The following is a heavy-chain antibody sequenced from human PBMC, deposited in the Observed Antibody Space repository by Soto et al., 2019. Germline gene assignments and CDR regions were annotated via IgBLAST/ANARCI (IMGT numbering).Heavy chain of an antibody. J-gene: IGHJ4*02. CDR3: TRDIGGKGAY. CDR1: VFTCSSYW. V-gene: IGHV3-74*01. CDR2: IDEYGSTI. Sequence: PGGSLRLSCSASVFTCSSYWMHWFRQVPGKGLLWVSRIDEYGSTINYADSVKGRFTISRDNARNTLYLEMNSLRAESTALYYCTRDIGGKGAYWGPGTLVTVSS. D-gene: IGHD3-10*01.